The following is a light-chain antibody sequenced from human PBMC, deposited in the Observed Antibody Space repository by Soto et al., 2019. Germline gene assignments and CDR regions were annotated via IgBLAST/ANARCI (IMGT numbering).Light chain of an antibody. J-gene: IGLJ2*01. CDR1: NSNIGAGYD. V-gene: IGLV1-40*01. Sequence: QSVLTQPPSVSGAPGQRVTISCTGSNSNIGAGYDVNWYQHLPGTAPKLLIYGDTIRPSGVPDRFSGSKSATSASLAIAGLEVEDEGDYYCHSYDSSLSGPVLFGGGTKLTVL. CDR2: GDT. CDR3: HSYDSSLSGPVL.